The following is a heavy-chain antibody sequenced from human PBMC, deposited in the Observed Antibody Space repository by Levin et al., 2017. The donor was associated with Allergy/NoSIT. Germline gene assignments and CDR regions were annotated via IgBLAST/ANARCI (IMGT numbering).Heavy chain of an antibody. D-gene: IGHD3-9*01. CDR3: AKDSQDYFISAGYYYFDQ. Sequence: GESLKISCVVSGFTFSHFAMHWVRHTPGKGLEWVAAMSHDGSDKYYADSVKGRFTISRDNSKQTLFLQMNRLRAEDTAVYYCAKDSQDYFISAGYYYFDQWGQGILVTVSS. CDR1: GFTFSHFA. J-gene: IGHJ4*02. V-gene: IGHV3-30*18. CDR2: MSHDGSDK.